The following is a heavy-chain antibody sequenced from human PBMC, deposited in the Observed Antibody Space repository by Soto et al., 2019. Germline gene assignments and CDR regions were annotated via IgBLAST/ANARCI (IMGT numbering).Heavy chain of an antibody. CDR2: IYYSGTT. J-gene: IGHJ3*02. CDR3: ARVRGHAFDI. V-gene: IGHV4-31*03. D-gene: IGHD3-10*01. Sequence: QVQLQESGPGLVKPSQTLSLKCSVSGDSINNAEYYWSWIRQHAGQGLEWIGYIYYSGTTYYNPSLKSRITISIATSKNQFSLEMSSVTAADTAVYYCARVRGHAFDIRGQGTMVTVSS. CDR1: GDSINNAEYY.